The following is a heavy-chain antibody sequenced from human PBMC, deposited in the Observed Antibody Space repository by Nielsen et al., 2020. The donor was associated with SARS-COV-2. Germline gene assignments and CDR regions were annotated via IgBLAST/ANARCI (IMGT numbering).Heavy chain of an antibody. Sequence: VRQAPGKRLEWVANIKQDGSEKYYADSVRGRFTISRDNIHNSLSLSMKFLSGEDTAVYYCARGNYDFWSGYYYYYGMDVWGQGTTVTVSS. CDR2: IKQDGSEK. J-gene: IGHJ6*02. D-gene: IGHD3-3*01. CDR3: ARGNYDFWSGYYYYYGMDV. V-gene: IGHV3-7*04.